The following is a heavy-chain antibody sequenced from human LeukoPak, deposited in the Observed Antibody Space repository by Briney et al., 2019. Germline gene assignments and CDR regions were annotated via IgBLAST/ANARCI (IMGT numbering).Heavy chain of an antibody. J-gene: IGHJ4*02. V-gene: IGHV4-39*01. Sequence: PSETLSLTCTVSGGSISSTSYYWGWIRQPPGKGLEWIGSIYYSGSTHYNPSLKSRVTISVATSKSQFSLKLSSVTAADTAVYYCARHCRTTSCYLYDYWGQGTLVTVSS. CDR2: IYYSGST. CDR1: GGSISSTSYY. D-gene: IGHD2-2*01. CDR3: ARHCRTTSCYLYDY.